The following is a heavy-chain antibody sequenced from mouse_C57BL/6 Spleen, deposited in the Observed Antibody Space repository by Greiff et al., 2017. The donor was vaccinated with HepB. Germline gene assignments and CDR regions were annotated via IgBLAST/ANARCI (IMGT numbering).Heavy chain of an antibody. D-gene: IGHD4-1*01. CDR2: ISYSGST. J-gene: IGHJ4*01. CDR1: GYSITSGYD. CDR3: ARAPPGDAMDY. V-gene: IGHV3-1*01. Sequence: EVKLMESGPGMVKPSQSLSLTCTVTGYSITSGYDWHWIRHFPGNKLEWMGYISYSGSTNYNPSLKSRIPITHDTSKNHFFLKLNSVTTEDTATYYCARAPPGDAMDYWGQGTSVTVSS.